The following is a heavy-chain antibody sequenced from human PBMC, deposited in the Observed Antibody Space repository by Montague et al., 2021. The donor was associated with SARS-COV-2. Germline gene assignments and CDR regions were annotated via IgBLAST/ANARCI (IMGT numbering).Heavy chain of an antibody. J-gene: IGHJ4*02. CDR1: GYSFINYA. V-gene: IGHV3-23*01. Sequence: SLRLSCAASGYSFINYAMGWVRQAPGKGLEWASVISGSGGNTYYADSVMGRFTISRDNSKNTLYLQMNRLRAEDTAVYYCVRKNYYGPGSFSAFDFWGQGTLVTVSS. D-gene: IGHD3-10*01. CDR3: VRKNYYGPGSFSAFDF. CDR2: ISGSGGNT.